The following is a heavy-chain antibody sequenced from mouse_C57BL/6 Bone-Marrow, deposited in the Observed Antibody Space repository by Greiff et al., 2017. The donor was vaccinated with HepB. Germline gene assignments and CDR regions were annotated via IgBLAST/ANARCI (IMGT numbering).Heavy chain of an antibody. CDR3: ARHAGNYSYAMDY. CDR2: ISNGGGST. CDR1: GFTFSDYY. D-gene: IGHD2-1*01. V-gene: IGHV5-12*01. Sequence: EVKLMESGGGLVQPGGSLKLSCAASGFTFSDYYMYWVRQTPEKRLEWVAYISNGGGSTYYPDTVKGRFTISRDNAKNTLYLQMSRLKSEDTAMYYCARHAGNYSYAMDYWGQGTSVTVSS. J-gene: IGHJ4*01.